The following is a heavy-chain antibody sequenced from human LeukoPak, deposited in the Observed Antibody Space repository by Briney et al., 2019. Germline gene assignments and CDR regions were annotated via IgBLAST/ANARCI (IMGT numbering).Heavy chain of an antibody. V-gene: IGHV4-38-2*02. D-gene: IGHD1-20*01. CDR3: ARQGDLITPETQNWFDP. J-gene: IGHJ5*02. CDR1: GYSISSGYY. Sequence: SSETLSLTCTVSGYSISSGYYWGWIRQPPGKGLELIGSIYHSGSTYYNPSLKSRVTISVDTSKNQFSLKLSSVTAADTAVYYCARQGDLITPETQNWFDPWGQGTLVTVSS. CDR2: IYHSGST.